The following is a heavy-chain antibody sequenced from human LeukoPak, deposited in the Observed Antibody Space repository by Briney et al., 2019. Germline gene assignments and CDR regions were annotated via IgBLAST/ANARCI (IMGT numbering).Heavy chain of an antibody. CDR2: IYPGDSDASDA. Sequence: GESLKISCKASGYSFSNYWIGWVRQVPGQGLEWMGIIYPGDSDASDATHNPSFQGRVTISVDKSLSTAYLQWSSLKASDTAIYYCARHTADRAVVGATNGAFEIWGQGTMVTVSP. CDR3: ARHTADRAVVGATNGAFEI. D-gene: IGHD6-19*01. CDR1: GYSFSNYW. J-gene: IGHJ3*02. V-gene: IGHV5-51*01.